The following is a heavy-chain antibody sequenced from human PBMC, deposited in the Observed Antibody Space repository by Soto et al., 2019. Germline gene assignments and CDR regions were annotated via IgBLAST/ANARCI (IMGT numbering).Heavy chain of an antibody. CDR3: ASEPIYYNDGSGYYSLGY. CDR2: ISASNGNT. D-gene: IGHD3-22*01. CDR1: GYTFTTYG. J-gene: IGHJ4*02. Sequence: QVQLVQSGAEVKKPGASVKVSCKASGYTFTTYGFSWVRQAPGQGLECVGWISASNGNTHYSQKFQGRVTMTTDTSTSTAYMELRSLTSGDTAVYYCASEPIYYNDGSGYYSLGYWGQGTLVTVSS. V-gene: IGHV1-18*04.